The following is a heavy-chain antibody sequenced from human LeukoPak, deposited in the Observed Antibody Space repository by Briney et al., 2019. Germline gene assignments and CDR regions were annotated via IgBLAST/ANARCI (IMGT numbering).Heavy chain of an antibody. CDR1: GFTFSDYW. D-gene: IGHD2-2*01. CDR3: VSQLDGTLKY. Sequence: GGSLRLSCATSGFTFSDYWMAWVRQAPGKGLEWVGNIKQDGSETFYGDSVEGRFTFSRDNAKKSVYLQMNSLRAEDTAVYYCVSQLDGTLKYWGQGTVVTVSS. V-gene: IGHV3-7*02. J-gene: IGHJ4*02. CDR2: IKQDGSET.